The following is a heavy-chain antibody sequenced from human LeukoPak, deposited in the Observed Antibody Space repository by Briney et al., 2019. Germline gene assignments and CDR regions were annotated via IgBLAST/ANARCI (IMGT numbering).Heavy chain of an antibody. CDR3: ARDLLSTAGYFDY. J-gene: IGHJ4*02. CDR1: GGSISSYY. V-gene: IGHV4-59*01. D-gene: IGHD6-19*01. Sequence: NPSETLSLTCTVSGGSISSYYWSWIRQPPGKGLEWIGYIYYSGSTNYNPSLKSRVTISVDTSMNQFSLNLSSVTAADTAVYYCARDLLSTAGYFDYWGRGTLVTVSS. CDR2: IYYSGST.